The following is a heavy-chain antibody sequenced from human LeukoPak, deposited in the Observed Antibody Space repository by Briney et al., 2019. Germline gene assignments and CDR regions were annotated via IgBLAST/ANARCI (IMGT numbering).Heavy chain of an antibody. D-gene: IGHD4-23*01. CDR3: AKELHGGTYGGNPVDY. CDR1: GYTFSSYA. J-gene: IGHJ4*02. V-gene: IGHV3-23*01. Sequence: GVSLRLSCAASGYTFSSYAMSWVRQAPGEGLERVSGIRSGGSDTYYADSVKGRFTISRDNSKNTLYLQMNSLRAEDTAVYYCAKELHGGTYGGNPVDYWGQGTLVTVSS. CDR2: IRSGGSDT.